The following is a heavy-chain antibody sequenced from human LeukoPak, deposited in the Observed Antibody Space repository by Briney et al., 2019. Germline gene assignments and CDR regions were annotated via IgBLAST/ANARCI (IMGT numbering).Heavy chain of an antibody. D-gene: IGHD4-11*01. Sequence: PGGSLRLSCADSGFTVSTNYMSWVRQAPGKGLEWVSVIYSGGSTYYADSVKGRFTISRHNSENTLYLQMNSLRAEDTAVDYCARGMTNPFDYWGQGTLVTVSS. CDR2: IYSGGST. J-gene: IGHJ4*02. CDR1: GFTVSTNY. V-gene: IGHV3-53*04. CDR3: ARGMTNPFDY.